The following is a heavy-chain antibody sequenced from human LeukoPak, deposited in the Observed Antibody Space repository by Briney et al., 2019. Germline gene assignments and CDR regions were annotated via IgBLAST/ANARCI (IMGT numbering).Heavy chain of an antibody. CDR1: GFTFTSYS. J-gene: IGHJ5*02. CDR3: ARDPGAATTPSNWFDP. Sequence: GGSLRLSCAASGFTFTSYSMNWVRQAPGRGLEWVSSISSSSTCIYYADSVKGRFTISRDNAKNSLYLQMNSLRAEDTAVYYCARDPGAATTPSNWFDPWGQGTLVTVSS. V-gene: IGHV3-21*01. CDR2: ISSSSTCI. D-gene: IGHD4-17*01.